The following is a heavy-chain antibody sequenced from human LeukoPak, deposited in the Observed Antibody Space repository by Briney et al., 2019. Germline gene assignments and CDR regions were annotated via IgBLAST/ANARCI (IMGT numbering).Heavy chain of an antibody. CDR3: ARLYYDFWSGEVLYYMDV. CDR1: GFTFSSYS. Sequence: GGSLRLSCAASGFTFSSYSMNWVRQAPGKGLERVSSISSSSSYIYYADSVKGRFTTSRDNAKNSLYLQMNSLRAEDTAVYYCARLYYDFWSGEVLYYMDVWGKGTTVTVSS. V-gene: IGHV3-21*01. J-gene: IGHJ6*03. CDR2: ISSSSSYI. D-gene: IGHD3-3*01.